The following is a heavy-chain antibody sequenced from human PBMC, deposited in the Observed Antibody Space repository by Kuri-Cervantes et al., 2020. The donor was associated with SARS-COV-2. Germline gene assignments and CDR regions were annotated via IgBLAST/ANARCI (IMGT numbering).Heavy chain of an antibody. J-gene: IGHJ4*02. CDR2: ISWDGGST. D-gene: IGHD2-15*01. CDR3: AKDIGGGDCSGGSCYSGGPFDY. V-gene: IGHV3-43D*03. CDR1: GFTFSSYG. Sequence: LSLTCAASGFTFSSYGMHWVRQAPGKGLEWVSLISWDGGSTYYADSVKGRFTISRDNSKNSLYLQMNSLRAEDTALYYCAKDIGGGDCSGGSCYSGGPFDYRGQGTLVTVSS.